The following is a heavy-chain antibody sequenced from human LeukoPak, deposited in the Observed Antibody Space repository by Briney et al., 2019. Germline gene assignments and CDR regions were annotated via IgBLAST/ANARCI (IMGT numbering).Heavy chain of an antibody. D-gene: IGHD6-19*01. CDR2: ITSNGGST. CDR1: GFTFSSYA. V-gene: IGHV3-64*02. Sequence: PGGSLTLPCAASGFTFSSYAMHWLRQAPGKGLEYVSGITSNGGSTYYAESVKGRFTISRDNSKNTVYLQMGSLRADDMAVYYCARGRSGWPSSFFDYWGQGTLVTVSS. J-gene: IGHJ4*02. CDR3: ARGRSGWPSSFFDY.